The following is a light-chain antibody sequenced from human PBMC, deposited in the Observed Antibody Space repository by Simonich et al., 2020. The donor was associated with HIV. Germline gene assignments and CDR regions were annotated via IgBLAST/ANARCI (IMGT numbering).Light chain of an antibody. CDR3: MQGTHWPS. V-gene: IGKV2-28*01. CDR1: QSLLYSNGYNY. Sequence: DIVMTQSPLSLPVTPGEPASISCRCSQSLLYSNGYNYLDWYLQKPGHSPQLLIYLGSTRSSGVPDRFSGSGSGTDFTLKISRVEAEDVGVYYCMQGTHWPSFGGGTKVEIK. CDR2: LGS. J-gene: IGKJ4*01.